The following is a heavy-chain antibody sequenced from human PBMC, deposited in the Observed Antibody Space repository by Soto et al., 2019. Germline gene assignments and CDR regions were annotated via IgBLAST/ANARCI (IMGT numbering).Heavy chain of an antibody. CDR1: GFTFSSYA. Sequence: PGGSLRLSCAASGFTFSSYAMSWVRQAPGKGLEWVSGISGSGGSTYYADSVKGRFTISRDNSKNTVYLKMNSLRAEDTAVYYCAKDLMVATTSSDWGQGTLVTVSS. CDR3: AKDLMVATTSSD. J-gene: IGHJ4*02. CDR2: ISGSGGST. D-gene: IGHD5-12*01. V-gene: IGHV3-23*01.